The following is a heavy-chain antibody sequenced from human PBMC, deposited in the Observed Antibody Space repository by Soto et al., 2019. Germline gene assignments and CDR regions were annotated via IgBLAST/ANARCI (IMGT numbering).Heavy chain of an antibody. CDR2: ISGSGGST. Sequence: EVQLLESGGGLVQPGGSLSLSCAASGFTFSRYAMSWVRQSPGTVLGWVSAISGSGGSTYYADSVKGRLTISRDNSKNTLHLQMHSLRAEDTAVYYCAKDGVAGRGSGFDYWGQGTLVTVSS. CDR1: GFTFSRYA. D-gene: IGHD6-19*01. CDR3: AKDGVAGRGSGFDY. J-gene: IGHJ4*02. V-gene: IGHV3-23*01.